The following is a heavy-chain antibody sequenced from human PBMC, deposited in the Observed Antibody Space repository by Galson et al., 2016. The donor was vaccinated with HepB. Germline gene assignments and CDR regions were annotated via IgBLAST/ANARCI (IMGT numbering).Heavy chain of an antibody. D-gene: IGHD1-26*01. J-gene: IGHJ4*02. CDR1: GFTFSSYW. V-gene: IGHV3-7*01. CDR3: VSGSHGDY. Sequence: SLRLSCAGSGFTFSSYWMTWVRRTPGKGLEWVANIEQDGSRTFYMDSVRGRFTISRDKAQNSLYLQMNNLRGDDTAGYYCVSGSHGDYWGQGTPVTVSS. CDR2: IEQDGSRT.